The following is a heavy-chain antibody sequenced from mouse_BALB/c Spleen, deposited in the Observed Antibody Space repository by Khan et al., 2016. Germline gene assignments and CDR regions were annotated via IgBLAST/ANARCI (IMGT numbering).Heavy chain of an antibody. V-gene: IGHV2-9*02. Sequence: QVQLKESGPGLVAPSQSLSITCTVSGFSLTSYGVHWVRQPPGKGLEWLGVIWAGGSTNYNSALMSRLSISKDNPKSQVLLKLNSLQSDDTAMYSCARDRGYYAMDYWGQGASFTVSS. CDR3: ARDRGYYAMDY. D-gene: IGHD3-3*01. CDR1: GFSLTSYG. J-gene: IGHJ4*01. CDR2: IWAGGST.